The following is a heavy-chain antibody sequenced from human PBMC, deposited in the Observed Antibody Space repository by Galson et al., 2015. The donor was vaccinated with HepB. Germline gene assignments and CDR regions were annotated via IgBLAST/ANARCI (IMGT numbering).Heavy chain of an antibody. CDR3: ARLPARGVAAPYWYFDL. J-gene: IGHJ2*01. V-gene: IGHV5-51*01. Sequence: QSGAEVKKPGESLKVSCKGSGYSFTSYWIGWVRQMPGKGLEWMGIIYPGDSDTRYSPSFQGQVTISADKSISTAYLQWSSLKASDTAMYYCARLPARGVAAPYWYFDLWGRGTLVTVSS. D-gene: IGHD2-15*01. CDR2: IYPGDSDT. CDR1: GYSFTSYW.